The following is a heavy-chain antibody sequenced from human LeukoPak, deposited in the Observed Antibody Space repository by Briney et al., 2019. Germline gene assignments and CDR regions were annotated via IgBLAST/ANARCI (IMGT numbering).Heavy chain of an antibody. V-gene: IGHV3-23*01. CDR2: ISGSGGST. CDR1: GFTFSSYA. D-gene: IGHD6-13*01. J-gene: IGHJ6*02. CDR3: AKEPIGYSSSWYGDYFYGMDV. Sequence: GGSLRLSCAASGFTFSSYAMSWVRQAPGKGLEWVSAISGSGGSTYYADSVKGRFTISRDNSKNTLYLQMNSLRAEDTAVYYCAKEPIGYSSSWYGDYFYGMDVWGQGTTVTVSS.